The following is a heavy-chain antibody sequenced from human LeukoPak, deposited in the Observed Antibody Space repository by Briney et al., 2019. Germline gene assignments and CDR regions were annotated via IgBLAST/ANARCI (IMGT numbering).Heavy chain of an antibody. CDR1: GCTFSSYA. V-gene: IGHV1-69*05. Sequence: SVKVSCKASGCTFSSYAISWVRQAPGQGLEWMGGIIPIFGTANYAQKFQGRVTITTDESTSTAYMELSSLRSEDTAVYYCALSGSYYSRPPDYWGQGTLVTVSS. D-gene: IGHD1-26*01. J-gene: IGHJ4*02. CDR2: IIPIFGTA. CDR3: ALSGSYYSRPPDY.